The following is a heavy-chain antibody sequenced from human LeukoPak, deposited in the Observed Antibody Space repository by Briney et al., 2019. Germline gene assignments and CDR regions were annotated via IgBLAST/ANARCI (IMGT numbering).Heavy chain of an antibody. CDR2: MNPDIGNT. J-gene: IGHJ4*02. D-gene: IGHD3-10*01. Sequence: ASVKVSCKASGYTFPNYDINWVRQATGQGLEWMGWMNPDIGNTAYVQKFQGRATMTRNTSISTAYMELSSLRSEDTAVYYCARSLSLVRGVIHYFDNWGQGTLVTVSS. CDR3: ARSLSLVRGVIHYFDN. V-gene: IGHV1-8*01. CDR1: GYTFPNYD.